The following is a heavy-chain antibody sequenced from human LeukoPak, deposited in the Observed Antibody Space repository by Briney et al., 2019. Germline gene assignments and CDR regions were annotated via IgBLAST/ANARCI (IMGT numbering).Heavy chain of an antibody. D-gene: IGHD3-9*01. Sequence: SETLSLTCTVSGDSISSYYWSWIRQPPGKGLEWIGYIYYSGSTNYNPSLKSRVTISVDTSKNQFSLKLSSVTAADTAVYYCARGGTYDILTGYLPDDYWGQGSLVTVSS. V-gene: IGHV4-59*08. CDR3: ARGGTYDILTGYLPDDY. CDR2: IYYSGST. J-gene: IGHJ4*02. CDR1: GDSISSYY.